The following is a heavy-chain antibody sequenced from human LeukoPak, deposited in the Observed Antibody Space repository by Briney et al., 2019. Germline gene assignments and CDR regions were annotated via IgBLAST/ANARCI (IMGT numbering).Heavy chain of an antibody. CDR2: IHYSGTT. V-gene: IGHV4-39*02. CDR3: ARAFCVGECFVLHIFFDS. J-gene: IGHJ4*02. Sequence: SETLSLTCTVSGGSISSSNYYWGWIRQPPGKGLEWIASIHYSGTTYYNPSLKSRVTISVDTSKNHFSLNLRSMQASDTAVYYCARAFCVGECFVLHIFFDSWGQGTLVTVSS. D-gene: IGHD2-21*01. CDR1: GGSISSSNYY.